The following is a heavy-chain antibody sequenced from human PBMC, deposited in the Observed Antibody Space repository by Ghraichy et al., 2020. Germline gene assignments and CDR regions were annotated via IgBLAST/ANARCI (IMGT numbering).Heavy chain of an antibody. CDR2: IIPIFGTA. V-gene: IGHV1-69*13. J-gene: IGHJ4*02. D-gene: IGHD2-15*01. CDR3: ATQAGSLYYFDY. Sequence: SVKVSCKASGGTFSSYAISWVRQAPGQGLEWMGGIIPIFGTANYAQKFQGRVTITADESTSTAYMELSSLRSEDTAVYYCATQAGSLYYFDYWGQGTLVTVSS. CDR1: GGTFSSYA.